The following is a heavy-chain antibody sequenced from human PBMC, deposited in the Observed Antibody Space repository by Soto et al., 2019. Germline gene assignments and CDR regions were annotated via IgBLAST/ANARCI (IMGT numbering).Heavy chain of an antibody. J-gene: IGHJ4*02. D-gene: IGHD1-26*01. CDR3: TRGDCNSETYYCFDY. CDR2: ITKDGSEK. CDR1: GFNFRSYS. Sequence: EVQLVESGGGLVRPGGSLRLSCTVAGFNFRSYSMSWFRQAPGKGLEWVANITKDGSEKYYVDSVKGRFTISRDNAENSVYLQMNSLRAGDTAVYYCTRGDCNSETYYCFDYWGQGTLVTVSS. V-gene: IGHV3-7*01.